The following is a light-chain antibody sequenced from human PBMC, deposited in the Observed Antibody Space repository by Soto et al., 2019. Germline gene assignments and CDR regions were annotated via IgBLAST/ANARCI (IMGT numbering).Light chain of an antibody. J-gene: IGLJ2*01. V-gene: IGLV4-69*01. CDR3: QAWGTGVV. CDR1: SGHSSYA. CDR2: LNSDGSH. Sequence: QLVLTQSPSASASLGASVKLTCTLSSGHSSYAIAWHQQQPEKGPRYLMKLNSDGSHSKGDGIPDRFLGSSSGAERYLTIASLQSEDEADCYCQAWGTGVVFGGGTKLTVL.